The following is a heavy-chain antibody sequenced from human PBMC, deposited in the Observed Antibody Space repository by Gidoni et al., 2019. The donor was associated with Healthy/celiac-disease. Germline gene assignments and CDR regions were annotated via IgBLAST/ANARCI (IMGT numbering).Heavy chain of an antibody. CDR2: ISSSSSYI. V-gene: IGHV3-21*01. Sequence: EVQLVESGGGLVKPGGSLRLSCAASGFTFSSYSMNWVRQAPGKGLEGVSSISSSSSYIYYADSVKGRFTISRDNAKNSLYLQMNSLRAEDTAVYYCAREGLAARKGYYYGMDVWGQGTTVTVSS. J-gene: IGHJ6*02. CDR1: GFTFSSYS. CDR3: AREGLAARKGYYYGMDV. D-gene: IGHD6-6*01.